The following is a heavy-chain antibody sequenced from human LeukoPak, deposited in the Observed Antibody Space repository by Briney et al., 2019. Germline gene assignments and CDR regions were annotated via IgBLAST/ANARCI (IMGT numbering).Heavy chain of an antibody. J-gene: IGHJ6*02. CDR2: IKRGGST. Sequence: GGSLRLSCTASGSKFSDAWMTWVRQAPGKGLEWLGRIKRGGSTDYAVPVNNRFTISRDDSKNTIYLQINGLKTEDTAVYYCKWERTVYYSLDVWGQGTTVTVSS. CDR3: KWERTVYYSLDV. CDR1: GSKFSDAW. D-gene: IGHD1-26*01. V-gene: IGHV3-15*01.